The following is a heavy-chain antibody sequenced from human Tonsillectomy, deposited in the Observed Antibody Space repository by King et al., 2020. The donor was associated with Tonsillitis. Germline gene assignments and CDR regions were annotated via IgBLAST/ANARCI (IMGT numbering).Heavy chain of an antibody. D-gene: IGHD5-18*01. CDR2: ISYDGSNK. V-gene: IGHV3-30*18. CDR3: AKDRNRGYSYGYLDY. Sequence: QLVQSGGGVVQPGRSLRLSCAASGFTFSSYGMHWVRQAPGKGLEWVAVISYDGSNKYYADSVKGRFTISRDNSKNTLYLQMNSLRAEDTAVYYCAKDRNRGYSYGYLDYWGQGTLVTVSS. CDR1: GFTFSSYG. J-gene: IGHJ4*02.